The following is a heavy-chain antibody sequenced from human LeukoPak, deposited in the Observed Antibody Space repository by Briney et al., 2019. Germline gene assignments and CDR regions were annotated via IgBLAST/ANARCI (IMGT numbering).Heavy chain of an antibody. CDR3: ARGPGSYSDY. CDR2: INHSGST. V-gene: IGHV4-34*01. J-gene: IGHJ4*02. Sequence: SETLSLTCAVYGGSFSGYYWSWIRQPPGKGLEWIGEINHSGSTNYNPSLKSRVTISVDTSKNQFSLKLSSVTAADTAVYYCARGPGSYSDYWGQGTLVTVSS. D-gene: IGHD3-10*01. CDR1: GGSFSGYY.